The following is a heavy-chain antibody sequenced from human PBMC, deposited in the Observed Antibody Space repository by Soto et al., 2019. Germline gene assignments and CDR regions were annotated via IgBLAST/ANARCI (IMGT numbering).Heavy chain of an antibody. D-gene: IGHD2-15*01. CDR3: AHNRVGLDFDY. CDR2: IYWDEDK. CDR1: GFSLSTSGVG. V-gene: IGHV2-5*02. J-gene: IGHJ4*02. Sequence: QITLKESGPTLVNPTQPLTLTCTFSGFSLSTSGVGVGWFRQPPGKALEWLALIYWDEDKAYSPSLKSRLTITKHTSKNQVVLTMTNMDPVDTATYYCAHNRVGLDFDYWGQGTLVTVSS.